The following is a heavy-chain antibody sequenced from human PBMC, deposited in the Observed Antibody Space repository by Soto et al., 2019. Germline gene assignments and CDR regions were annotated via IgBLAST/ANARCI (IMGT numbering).Heavy chain of an antibody. J-gene: IGHJ4*02. D-gene: IGHD2-2*01. CDR1: GGSISSSNW. Sequence: PSETLSLTCAVSGGSISSSNWCSWIRQSPGKGLEWIGEIHHSGSINYNPSLQSRVTISVDKSKKQFSLKLSSVTAADTAVYYCARAVVGGNFDSWGQGTLVTVSS. CDR2: IHHSGSI. V-gene: IGHV4-4*02. CDR3: ARAVVGGNFDS.